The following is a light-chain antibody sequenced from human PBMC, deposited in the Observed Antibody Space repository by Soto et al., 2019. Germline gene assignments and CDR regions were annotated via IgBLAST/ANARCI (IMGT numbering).Light chain of an antibody. CDR1: QSVNSN. Sequence: EIVMTQSPATLSVSPGEGATLSCRASQSVNSNLAWYQQKPGQAPTLLIYGASTRATGVPARFSGSGSGTEFALNISSLQSEDFGVYYCQKYNSLPLTFGGGAMVEIK. CDR2: GAS. CDR3: QKYNSLPLT. V-gene: IGKV3-15*01. J-gene: IGKJ4*01.